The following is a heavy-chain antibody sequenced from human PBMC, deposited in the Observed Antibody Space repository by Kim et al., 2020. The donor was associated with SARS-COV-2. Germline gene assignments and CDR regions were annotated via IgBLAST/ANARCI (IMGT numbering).Heavy chain of an antibody. J-gene: IGHJ6*02. CDR2: IYYSGST. CDR1: GGSISSSSYY. Sequence: SETLSLTCTVSGGSISSSSYYWGWIRQPPGKGLEWIGSIYYSGSTYYNPSLKSRVTISVDTSKNQFSLKLSSVTAADTAVYYCARPSSDWNGDYYYYYGMDVWGQGTTVTVSS. D-gene: IGHD1-1*01. V-gene: IGHV4-39*01. CDR3: ARPSSDWNGDYYYYYGMDV.